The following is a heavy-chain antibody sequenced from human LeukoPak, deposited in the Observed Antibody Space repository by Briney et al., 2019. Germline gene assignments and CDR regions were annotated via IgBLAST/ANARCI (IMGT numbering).Heavy chain of an antibody. CDR3: AMGLDQLFDY. V-gene: IGHV3-30*03. CDR2: ISYDGSNT. J-gene: IGHJ4*02. D-gene: IGHD2-2*01. CDR1: GFTFSNYG. Sequence: GGSLRLSCAASGFTFSNYGMHWVRQAPGKGLEWVAVISYDGSNTYYADSVKGRFTISRDNSRNTLYLQMSSLRAEDPAVYYCAMGLDQLFDYWGQGTLVTVSS.